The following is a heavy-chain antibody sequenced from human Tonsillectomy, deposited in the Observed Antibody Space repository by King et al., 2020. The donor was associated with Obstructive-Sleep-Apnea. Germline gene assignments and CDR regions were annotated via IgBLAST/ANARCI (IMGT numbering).Heavy chain of an antibody. CDR3: AADMGDYYDSSGYFESGHYY. Sequence: QLVQSGPEVKKPGALVKVFCKASGFTFTNSAMQWVRQARGQPLELIGWIVGGRGYNNCAQEFQERRTITRDMSTGTAYMELSSLRSEETAVYYCAADMGDYYDSSGYFESGHYYWGQGTLVTVSS. V-gene: IGHV1-58*02. J-gene: IGHJ4*02. D-gene: IGHD3-22*01. CDR1: GFTFTNSA. CDR2: IVGGRGYN.